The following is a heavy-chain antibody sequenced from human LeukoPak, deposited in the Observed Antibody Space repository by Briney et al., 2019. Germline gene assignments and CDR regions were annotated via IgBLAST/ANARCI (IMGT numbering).Heavy chain of an antibody. V-gene: IGHV3-33*01. Sequence: GRSLRLSCAASGFTFSSYGMHWVRQAPGKGLEWVAVIWYDGSNKYYADSVKGRFTISRDNSKNTLYLQMNSLRAEDTAVYYCARDKDGDYGVFDYWGQGTLVTVSS. J-gene: IGHJ4*02. CDR1: GFTFSSYG. D-gene: IGHD4-17*01. CDR2: IWYDGSNK. CDR3: ARDKDGDYGVFDY.